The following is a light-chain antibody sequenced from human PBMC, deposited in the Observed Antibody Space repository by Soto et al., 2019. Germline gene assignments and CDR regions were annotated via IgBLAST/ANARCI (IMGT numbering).Light chain of an antibody. CDR1: QSVNSSY. CDR2: SAS. Sequence: EVVLTQSPGTLSLSPGERATLSCRASQSVNSSYLAWYQQKPGQAPRLLIYSASSRATDIPDRFSGSGSGPDFTLTISRLELEDFQVYYCQRYGNSPPKYTFGQGTKLEIK. J-gene: IGKJ2*01. V-gene: IGKV3-20*01. CDR3: QRYGNSPPKYT.